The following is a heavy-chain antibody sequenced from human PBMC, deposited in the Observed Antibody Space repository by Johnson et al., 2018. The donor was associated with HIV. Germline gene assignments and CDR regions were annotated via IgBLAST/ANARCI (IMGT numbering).Heavy chain of an antibody. J-gene: IGHJ3*02. CDR1: GFTFNSYA. V-gene: IGHV3-30*04. CDR3: AKDQGYWGDDAFDI. D-gene: IGHD7-27*01. CDR2: ISYDGSNK. Sequence: QVQLVESGGGVVQPGRSLRLSCAASGFTFNSYAMHWVRQAPGKVLEWVAIISYDGSNKYYAYSVKGRFTISRDNSKNTLYLQMNSLRAEDTAVYYCAKDQGYWGDDAFDIWGQGTMVTVSA.